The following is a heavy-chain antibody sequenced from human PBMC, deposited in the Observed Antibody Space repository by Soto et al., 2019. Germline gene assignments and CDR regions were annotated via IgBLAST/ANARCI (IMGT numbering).Heavy chain of an antibody. CDR1: GYTFSSYG. J-gene: IGHJ6*02. CDR3: ARHVRVDCLASLCYNYYGMDV. D-gene: IGHD2-2*02. V-gene: IGHV1-18*01. Sequence: ASVKASCKASGYTFSSYGISWGRQAPGQGLEWMGWVSTQYDTTYYARRVQDRVTMTADTSTSTAYMELSSLRSGDTAVYYCARHVRVDCLASLCYNYYGMDVCGQ. CDR2: VSTQYDTT.